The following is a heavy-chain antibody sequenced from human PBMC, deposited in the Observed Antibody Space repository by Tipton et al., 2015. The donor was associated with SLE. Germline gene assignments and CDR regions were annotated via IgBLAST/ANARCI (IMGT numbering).Heavy chain of an antibody. J-gene: IGHJ2*01. CDR1: DDSISSYY. CDR2: IYYSGST. CDR3: ARDKSYCSSTSCDFWYFEL. D-gene: IGHD2-2*01. V-gene: IGHV4-59*01. Sequence: LRLSCTVSDDSISSYYWSWIRQPPGKGLEWIGYIYYSGSTNYNPSLKSRVTISVDTSKNQFSLKLSSVTAADTAVYYCARDKSYCSSTSCDFWYFELWGRGTLVTVSS.